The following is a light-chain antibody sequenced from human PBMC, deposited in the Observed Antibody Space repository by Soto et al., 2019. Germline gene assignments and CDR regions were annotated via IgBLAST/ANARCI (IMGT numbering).Light chain of an antibody. CDR3: QQYNSYWYT. CDR2: DAS. J-gene: IGKJ2*01. V-gene: IGKV1-5*01. Sequence: DIQMTQSPSTLSASVGDRVTITCRASQSISSWLAWFQQKPGKAPKLLIYDASSLRSGVQSRFSGSGSGTEFTLTISSLQPDDFATYYCQQYNSYWYTFGQGTKLEIK. CDR1: QSISSW.